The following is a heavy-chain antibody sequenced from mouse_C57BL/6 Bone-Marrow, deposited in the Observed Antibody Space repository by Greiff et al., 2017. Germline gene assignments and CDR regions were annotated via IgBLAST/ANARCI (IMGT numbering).Heavy chain of an antibody. D-gene: IGHD2-4*01. CDR2: IDPNSGGT. CDR1: GYTFTSYW. V-gene: IGHV1-72*01. CDR3: ARVYYDYDRRDYYAMDY. Sequence: QVQLQQSGAELVKPGASVKLSCKASGYTFTSYWMHWVKQRPGRGLEWIGRIDPNSGGTKYNEKFKSKATLTVDKPSSTAYMQLSSLTSEDSAVYYCARVYYDYDRRDYYAMDYWGQGTSVTVSS. J-gene: IGHJ4*01.